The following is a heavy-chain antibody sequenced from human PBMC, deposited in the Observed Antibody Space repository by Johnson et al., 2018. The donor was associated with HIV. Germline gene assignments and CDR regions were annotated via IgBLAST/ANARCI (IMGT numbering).Heavy chain of an antibody. J-gene: IGHJ3*01. CDR1: GFSFSSYG. CDR2: ISYDGSNK. V-gene: IGHV3-30*03. Sequence: QELLVESGGGVVQPGRSLRLSCAASGFSFSSYGMHWVRQAPGKGLEWVAVISYDGSNKYYADSVKGRFTISRDNAKNSLYLQMNSLRVEDTAVYYCARYPIRDDAFDVWGQGTMVTVSS. D-gene: IGHD5-12*01. CDR3: ARYPIRDDAFDV.